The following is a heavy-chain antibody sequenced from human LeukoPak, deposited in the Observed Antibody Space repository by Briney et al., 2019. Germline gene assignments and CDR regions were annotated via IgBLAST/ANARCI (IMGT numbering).Heavy chain of an antibody. CDR2: FDPEDGET. CDR1: GYTLTELS. Sequence: GASVEVSCKVSGYTLTELSMHWVRQAPGKGLEWMGGFDPEDGETIYAQKFQGRVTMTEDTSTDTAYMELSSLRAEDTAVYYCAKGDIAAAFWFDPWGQGTLVTVSS. J-gene: IGHJ5*02. D-gene: IGHD6-13*01. V-gene: IGHV1-24*01. CDR3: AKGDIAAAFWFDP.